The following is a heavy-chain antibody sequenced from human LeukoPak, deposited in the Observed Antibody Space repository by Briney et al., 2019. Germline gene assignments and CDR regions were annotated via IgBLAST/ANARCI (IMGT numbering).Heavy chain of an antibody. V-gene: IGHV4-4*02. CDR3: AGLVGRYSSGLYYYYFDY. CDR1: GDSINSLGL. Sequence: RSETLSLTCTVSGDSINSLGLWRWVRQPPGKGLEWIGEMYLSGTTHSNPSVKSRVTISIDKSKNQFFLNLSSVTAADTAVYYCAGLVGRYSSGLYYYYFDYWGQGTLVTVFS. J-gene: IGHJ4*02. D-gene: IGHD3-22*01. CDR2: MYLSGTT.